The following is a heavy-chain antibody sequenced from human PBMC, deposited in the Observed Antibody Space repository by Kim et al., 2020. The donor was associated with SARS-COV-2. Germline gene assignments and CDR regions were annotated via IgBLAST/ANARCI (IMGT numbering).Heavy chain of an antibody. CDR2: SSCT. V-gene: IGHV3-21*01. Sequence: SSCTYYADSVKGRFTISRDNAKNSLYLQMNSLRAEDTAVYYCAREQEGWDLWGQRTLVTVSS. J-gene: IGHJ5*02. CDR3: AREQEGWDL.